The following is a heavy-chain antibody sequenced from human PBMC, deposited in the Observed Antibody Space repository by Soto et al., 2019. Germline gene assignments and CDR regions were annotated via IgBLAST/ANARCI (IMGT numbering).Heavy chain of an antibody. CDR3: ARSWSSSTSGRVDV. V-gene: IGHV3-74*01. D-gene: IGHD2-2*01. J-gene: IGHJ6*02. Sequence: EVQLVESGGGLVQPGGSLRLSCAASGFTFGSHWMHWVRQAPGKGLVYVSRISSGGTTTNYAESVKGRFTISRDNARNTLYLQMNSLRPEDTALYYCARSWSSSTSGRVDVWGQGTTVTVSS. CDR2: ISSGGTTT. CDR1: GFTFGSHW.